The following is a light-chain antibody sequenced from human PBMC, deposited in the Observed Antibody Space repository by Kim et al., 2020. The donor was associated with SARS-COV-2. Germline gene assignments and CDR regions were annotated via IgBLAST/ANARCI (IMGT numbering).Light chain of an antibody. Sequence: ASVGDTVTSACQASQDIRSSLNWYQQKSREAPKLLIYDASDLETGVPPRFTGTGSGTHFTLTISTLQPEDFATYYCQQYDNLPYTFGQGTKLEI. CDR1: QDIRSS. CDR2: DAS. CDR3: QQYDNLPYT. V-gene: IGKV1-33*01. J-gene: IGKJ2*01.